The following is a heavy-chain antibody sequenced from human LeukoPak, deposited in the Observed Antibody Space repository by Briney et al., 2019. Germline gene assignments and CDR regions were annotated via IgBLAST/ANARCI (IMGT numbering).Heavy chain of an antibody. J-gene: IGHJ4*02. V-gene: IGHV3-30*02. CDR2: IRYDGSNK. CDR3: AKDLGNYAMYYFDY. D-gene: IGHD3-16*01. Sequence: FIRYDGSNKYYADSVKGRFTISRDNSKNTLYLQMNSLRAEDTAVYYCAKDLGNYAMYYFDYWGQGTLVTVSS.